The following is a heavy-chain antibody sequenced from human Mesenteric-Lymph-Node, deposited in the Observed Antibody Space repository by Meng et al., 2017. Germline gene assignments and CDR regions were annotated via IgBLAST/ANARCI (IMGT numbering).Heavy chain of an antibody. CDR2: INHSGTT. V-gene: IGHV4-38-2*02. CDR1: GYSISSGYY. CDR3: VRDRGDVETTDF. D-gene: IGHD1-14*01. Sequence: SETLSLTCAVSGYSISSGYYWGWIRQPPGKGLEWISSINHSGTTYYKPSLKSRLTTSIDTSKNQFSLRLTSVTAADTAICYCVRDRGDVETTDFWGQGTLVTGSS. J-gene: IGHJ4*02.